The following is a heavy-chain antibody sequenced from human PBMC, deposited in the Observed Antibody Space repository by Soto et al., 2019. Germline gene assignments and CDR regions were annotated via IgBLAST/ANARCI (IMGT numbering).Heavy chain of an antibody. D-gene: IGHD6-6*01. CDR1: GYSISSSNW. CDR2: IYYSGST. CDR3: ARTAYSSSLQIVFDY. J-gene: IGHJ4*02. Sequence: SSETLSLTCAVSGYSISSSNWWGWIRQPPGKGLEWIGYIYYSGSTYYNPSLKSRVTMSVDTSKNQFSLKLSSVTAVDTAVYYCARTAYSSSLQIVFDYWGQGTLVTVSS. V-gene: IGHV4-28*01.